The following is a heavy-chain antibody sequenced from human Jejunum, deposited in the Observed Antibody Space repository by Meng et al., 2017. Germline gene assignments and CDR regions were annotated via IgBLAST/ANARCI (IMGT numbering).Heavy chain of an antibody. CDR3: ARGGNYYLDY. D-gene: IGHD1-1*01. Sequence: EVQLVESGGGLVPPGGSLRLSCAAFGFDFSRNYMHWVRQAPGKGLVWVARINGDGRTISYADSLKGRFTVSRDNAKNTLYLQMNSLRAEDTAIYYCARGGNYYLDYWGQGTLVTVSS. V-gene: IGHV3-74*01. CDR1: GFDFSRNY. J-gene: IGHJ4*02. CDR2: INGDGRTI.